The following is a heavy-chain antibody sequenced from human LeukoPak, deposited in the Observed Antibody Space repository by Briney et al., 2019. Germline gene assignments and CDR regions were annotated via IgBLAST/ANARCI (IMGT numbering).Heavy chain of an antibody. CDR2: IKQDGSEK. CDR1: GFTFSSYW. V-gene: IGHV3-7*01. J-gene: IGHJ6*03. Sequence: PGGSLRLSCAASGFTFSSYWMSWVRQAPGQGLEWVANIKQDGSEKYYVDTVKGRFTISRDNAKNSLYLQMISPKAEDTAVYYCARGSGYDPTASYYYYMDVWGKGTTVTVSS. CDR3: ARGSGYDPTASYYYYMDV. D-gene: IGHD5-12*01.